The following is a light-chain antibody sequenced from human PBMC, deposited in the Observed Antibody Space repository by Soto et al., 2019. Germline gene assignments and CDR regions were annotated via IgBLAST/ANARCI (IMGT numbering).Light chain of an antibody. CDR3: QQYDNSPIT. CDR1: QSVSSN. J-gene: IGKJ5*01. Sequence: DIVMTQSPATLPVSPGERATLSCRASQSVSSNLAWYQQKPGQAPRFLIYGASTRATGIPARFSGTGSETDFTLTISRLEPEDFAVYYCQQYDNSPITFGQGTRLEIK. V-gene: IGKV3-15*01. CDR2: GAS.